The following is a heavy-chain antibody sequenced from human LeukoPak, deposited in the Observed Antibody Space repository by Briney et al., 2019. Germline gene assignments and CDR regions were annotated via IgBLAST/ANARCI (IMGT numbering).Heavy chain of an antibody. CDR2: INPNSGGT. V-gene: IGHV1-2*02. CDR3: ARDRGYCSGGSCYPGVY. Sequence: GASVKVSCKASGYTFTGYYMHWVRQAPGQGLEWMGWINPNSGGTNYEQKFQGRVTMTRDTSISTAYMELSRLRSDDTAVYYCARDRGYCSGGSCYPGVYWGQGTLVTVSS. CDR1: GYTFTGYY. J-gene: IGHJ4*02. D-gene: IGHD2-15*01.